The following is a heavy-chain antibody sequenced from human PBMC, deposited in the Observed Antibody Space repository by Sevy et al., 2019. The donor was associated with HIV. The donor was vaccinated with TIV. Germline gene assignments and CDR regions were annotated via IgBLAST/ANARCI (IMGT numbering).Heavy chain of an antibody. Sequence: GGSLRLSCAASGFTFSDYYMSWIRQAPGKGLEWVSYISSSGSTIYYADSVKGRFTISRDNAKNSLYLQMNSLRAEDPAVYYCARAPCSSTSCRGFDYWGQGTLVTVSS. D-gene: IGHD2-2*01. J-gene: IGHJ4*02. CDR1: GFTFSDYY. V-gene: IGHV3-11*01. CDR3: ARAPCSSTSCRGFDY. CDR2: ISSSGSTI.